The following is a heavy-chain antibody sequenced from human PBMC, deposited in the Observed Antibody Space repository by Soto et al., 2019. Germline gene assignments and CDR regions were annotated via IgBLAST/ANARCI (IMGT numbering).Heavy chain of an antibody. J-gene: IGHJ4*02. Sequence: GGSLRLSCAASGFTFSSYWMSWVRQAPGKGLEWVANIKQDGSEKYYVDSVKGRFTISRDNAKNSLYLQMNSLRAEDTAVYYCARDSGGIAVAGAQFDYWGQGTLVTVSS. CDR3: ARDSGGIAVAGAQFDY. CDR2: IKQDGSEK. V-gene: IGHV3-7*01. CDR1: GFTFSSYW. D-gene: IGHD6-19*01.